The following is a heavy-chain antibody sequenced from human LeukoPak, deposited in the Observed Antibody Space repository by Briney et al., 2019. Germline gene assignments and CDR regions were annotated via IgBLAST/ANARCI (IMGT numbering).Heavy chain of an antibody. CDR2: ISGGSNNI. CDR1: GFTFSSYA. D-gene: IGHD3-3*01. V-gene: IGHV3-23*01. CDR3: AKDQGTAIFGMIIPDWYFDL. J-gene: IGHJ2*01. Sequence: GGSLRLSCAASGFTFSSYAMNWVRQAPGKGLEWVSSISGGSNNINYAGSVKGRFTTSRDNSQNTLCLQMNSLRADDTAVYYCAKDQGTAIFGMIIPDWYFDLWGRGTLATVSS.